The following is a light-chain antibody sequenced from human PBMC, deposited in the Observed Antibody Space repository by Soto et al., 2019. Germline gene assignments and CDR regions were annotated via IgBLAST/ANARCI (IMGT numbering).Light chain of an antibody. CDR2: WAS. Sequence: DIVMTQSPDSLAVSLGERATVNCKSSQSVLSTSDNRNYLSWYQKKPGQPPKLLIYWASTRGSGVPDRFSGSGSGTECTLTISSLQAEDVAVYYCQQYYRTLRPFGQGTKVEIK. CDR1: QSVLSTSDNRNY. J-gene: IGKJ1*01. CDR3: QQYYRTLRP. V-gene: IGKV4-1*01.